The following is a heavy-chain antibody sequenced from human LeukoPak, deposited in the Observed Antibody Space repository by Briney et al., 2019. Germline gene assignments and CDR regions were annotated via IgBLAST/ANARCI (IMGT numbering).Heavy chain of an antibody. J-gene: IGHJ4*02. V-gene: IGHV4-34*01. CDR2: INHSGST. D-gene: IGHD2-2*01. CDR1: GGSFSGYY. Sequence: PSETLSLTCAVYGGSFSGYYWSWIRQPPGKGLEWIGEINHSGSTNYNPSLKSRVTISVDTSKNQFSLKLSSVTAADTAVYYCASASDCSSTSCYSDYWGQGTLVTVSP. CDR3: ASASDCSSTSCYSDY.